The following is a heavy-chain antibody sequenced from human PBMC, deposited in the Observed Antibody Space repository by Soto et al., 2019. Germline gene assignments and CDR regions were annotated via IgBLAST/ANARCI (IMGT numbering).Heavy chain of an antibody. CDR2: INHSGST. CDR3: ARGRGSSSSNWFDP. D-gene: IGHD6-6*01. CDR1: GGSFSGYY. J-gene: IGHJ5*02. V-gene: IGHV4-34*01. Sequence: SETLSLTCAVYGGSFSGYYWSWIRQPPGKGLEWIGEINHSGSTNYNPSLKSRVTISVDTSKNQFSLKLSSVTAADTAVYYCARGRGSSSSNWFDPWGQGTLVTVSS.